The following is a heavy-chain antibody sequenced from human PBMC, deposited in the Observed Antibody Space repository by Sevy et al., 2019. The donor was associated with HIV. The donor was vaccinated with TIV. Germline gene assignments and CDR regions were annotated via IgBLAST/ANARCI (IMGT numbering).Heavy chain of an antibody. J-gene: IGHJ4*02. Sequence: GESLKISCAASGFTFSSYAMSWVRQAPGNGLEWVSCIIGSGGRTYYAESVKGRFTISRDNAKNTLYLQMNNLRAEDTAVYYCAKDGHDYGDFYFNYWGQRTLVTVSS. V-gene: IGHV3-23*01. D-gene: IGHD4-17*01. CDR3: AKDGHDYGDFYFNY. CDR1: GFTFSSYA. CDR2: IIGSGGRT.